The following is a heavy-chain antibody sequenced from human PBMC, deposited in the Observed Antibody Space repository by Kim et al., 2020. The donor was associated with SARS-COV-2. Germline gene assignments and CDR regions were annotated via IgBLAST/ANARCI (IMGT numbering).Heavy chain of an antibody. V-gene: IGHV3-33*01. J-gene: IGHJ4*02. CDR2: IWYDGSNK. CDR3: ARERRLAAAGPLGY. D-gene: IGHD6-13*01. CDR1: GFTFSSYG. Sequence: GGSLRLSCAASGFTFSSYGMHWVRQAPGKGLEWVAVIWYDGSNKYYADSVKGRFTISRDNSKNTLYLQMNSLRAEDTAVYYCARERRLAAAGPLGYWGQGTLVTVSS.